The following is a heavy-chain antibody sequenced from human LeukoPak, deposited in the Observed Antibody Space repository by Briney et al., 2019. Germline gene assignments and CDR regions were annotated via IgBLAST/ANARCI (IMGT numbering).Heavy chain of an antibody. J-gene: IGHJ4*02. CDR3: ARDSKYSSGAKCGDY. Sequence: ASVKVSCKASGYTFTGYYMHWVRQAPGQGLEWMGWISAYNGNTNYAQKLQGRITMTTDTSTSTAYMELRSLRSDDTAVYYCARDSKYSSGAKCGDYWGQGTLVTVSS. D-gene: IGHD6-19*01. CDR2: ISAYNGNT. CDR1: GYTFTGYY. V-gene: IGHV1-18*04.